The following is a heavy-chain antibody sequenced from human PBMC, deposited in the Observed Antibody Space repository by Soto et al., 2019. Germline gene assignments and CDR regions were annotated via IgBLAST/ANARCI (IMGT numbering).Heavy chain of an antibody. V-gene: IGHV1-69*02. CDR1: GGTFSSYT. D-gene: IGHD5-12*01. J-gene: IGHJ6*02. Sequence: QVQLVQSGAEVKKPGSSVKVSCKASGGTFSSYTISRVRQAPGQGLEWMGRIIPILGIANYAQKFQGRVTITAAKSTSTAYMELSSLRSEDTAVYYCARGIVATTVNYYYYGMDVWGQGTTVTVSS. CDR2: IIPILGIA. CDR3: ARGIVATTVNYYYYGMDV.